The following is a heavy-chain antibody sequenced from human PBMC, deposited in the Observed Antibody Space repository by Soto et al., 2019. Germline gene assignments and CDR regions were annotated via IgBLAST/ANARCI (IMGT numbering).Heavy chain of an antibody. CDR3: ARVSSYISGWSQNWFDP. D-gene: IGHD6-19*01. CDR2: IDPSGSYT. CDR1: GCTFISYW. J-gene: IGHJ5*02. V-gene: IGHV5-10-1*01. Sequence: GESLKISCKGSGCTFISYWISWVRQMPGRGLEWMGRIDPSGSYTSYSPSFQGHVTISADKSISTAYLQWSSLKASDTAMYYCARVSSYISGWSQNWFDPWGQGTLVTVSS.